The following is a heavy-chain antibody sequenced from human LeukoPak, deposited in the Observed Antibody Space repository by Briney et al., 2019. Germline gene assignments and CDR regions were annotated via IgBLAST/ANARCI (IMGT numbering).Heavy chain of an antibody. V-gene: IGHV1-8*01. J-gene: IGHJ1*01. CDR2: MNPNSGNT. CDR3: ARSYYYGSGSYSTEYFQH. Sequence: ASVKVSCKASGYTFTSYDINWVRQATGQGLEWMGWMNPNSGNTGYAQKFQGRVTMTRNTSISTAYMELSSLRSEDTAVYYCARSYYYGSGSYSTEYFQHWGQGTLVTVSS. D-gene: IGHD3-10*01. CDR1: GYTFTSYD.